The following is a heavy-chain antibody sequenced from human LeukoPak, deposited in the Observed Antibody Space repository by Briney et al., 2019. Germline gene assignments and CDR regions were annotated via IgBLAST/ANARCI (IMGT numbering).Heavy chain of an antibody. Sequence: ASVKVSCKASGYTFTSYGISWVRQAPGQGLERMGWISAYNGNTNYAQKLQGRVTMTTDTSTSTAYMELRSLRSDDTAVYYCARVPIVVVTAAFYYYMDVWGKGTTVTVSS. CDR2: ISAYNGNT. CDR1: GYTFTSYG. D-gene: IGHD2-2*01. J-gene: IGHJ6*03. CDR3: ARVPIVVVTAAFYYYMDV. V-gene: IGHV1-18*01.